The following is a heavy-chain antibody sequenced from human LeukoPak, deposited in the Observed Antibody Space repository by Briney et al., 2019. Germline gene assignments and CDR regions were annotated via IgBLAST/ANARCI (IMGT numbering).Heavy chain of an antibody. CDR3: ARVDGYNYFDY. Sequence: ASVKVSCKASGYTFTSYYMHWVRQAPGQGLEWMGIINPSGGSTSYAQKFQGRVTMTRDTSTSTVYMELRSLRSDDTAVYYCARVDGYNYFDYWGQGTLVTVSS. J-gene: IGHJ4*02. CDR2: INPSGGST. D-gene: IGHD5-24*01. V-gene: IGHV1-46*01. CDR1: GYTFTSYY.